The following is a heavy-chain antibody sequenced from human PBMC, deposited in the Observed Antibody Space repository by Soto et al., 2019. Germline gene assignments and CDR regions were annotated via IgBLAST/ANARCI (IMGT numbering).Heavy chain of an antibody. CDR3: AKRGILGAQGMAYFAH. CDR1: GFTFNTYA. V-gene: IGHV3-30*18. J-gene: IGHJ2*01. D-gene: IGHD1-26*01. Sequence: QVQLMESGGGVVQPGRSLRLSCAASGFTFNTYAMHWVRQAPGKGLEWVAVITPDGTEQYYADSVKGRFTISRDNSKNTLYLQMNSLGLEDMSIYHCAKRGILGAQGMAYFAHWGRGTLVTVSS. CDR2: ITPDGTEQ.